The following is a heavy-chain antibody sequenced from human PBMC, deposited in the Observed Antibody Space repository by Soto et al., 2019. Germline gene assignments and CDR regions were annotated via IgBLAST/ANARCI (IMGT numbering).Heavy chain of an antibody. CDR1: GFTFSTYA. D-gene: IGHD5-18*01. J-gene: IGHJ4*02. V-gene: IGHV3-30-3*01. Sequence: QVQLVESGGGVVQPGRSLRLSCAASGFTFSTYAIHWVRQAPGKGLEWVALISSDGSITYYAGFVKGRFTVSRDNSKNTVYLQINRLKTEDTAVYYCSRARGFSYGSRFDFWGQGALVTVSS. CDR2: ISSDGSIT. CDR3: SRARGFSYGSRFDF.